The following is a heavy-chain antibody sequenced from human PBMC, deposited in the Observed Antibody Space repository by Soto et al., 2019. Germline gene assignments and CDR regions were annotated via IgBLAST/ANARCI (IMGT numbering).Heavy chain of an antibody. J-gene: IGHJ4*02. CDR3: ARFRPGVSSSDFDY. V-gene: IGHV4-59*01. Sequence: ASETLSLTCTVSGGSISSYYWSWIRQPPGKGLEWIGYIYYSGSTNYNPSLKSRVTISVDTSKNQFSLKLSSVTAADTAVYYCARFRPGVSSSDFDYWGQGTLVTVSS. CDR2: IYYSGST. D-gene: IGHD6-6*01. CDR1: GGSISSYY.